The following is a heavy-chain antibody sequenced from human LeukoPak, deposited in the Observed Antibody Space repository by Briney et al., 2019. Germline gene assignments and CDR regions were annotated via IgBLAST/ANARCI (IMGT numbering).Heavy chain of an antibody. CDR1: GITLSNYG. Sequence: GGSLRLSCAVSGITLSNYGMSWVRQAPGKGLEWVAGVSDSGGRTNYADSVKGRFAISRDNSRNTLYLQMNSLRAEDTAVYFCAKRGVVVRVVLVGFHKEAYYFDSWGQGALVTVSS. D-gene: IGHD3-10*01. CDR3: AKRGVVVRVVLVGFHKEAYYFDS. CDR2: VSDSGGRT. J-gene: IGHJ4*02. V-gene: IGHV3-23*01.